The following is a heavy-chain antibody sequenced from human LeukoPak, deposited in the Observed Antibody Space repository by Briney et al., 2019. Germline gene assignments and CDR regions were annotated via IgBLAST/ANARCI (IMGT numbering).Heavy chain of an antibody. D-gene: IGHD6-19*01. CDR3: ARDGQWLVFDAFDI. CDR2: INWNGGST. J-gene: IGHJ3*02. V-gene: IGHV3-20*04. CDR1: GFSFRDRY. Sequence: GGSLRLSCAATGFSFRDRYMSWVRQAPGKGLEWVSGINWNGGSTGYADSVKGRFTISRDNAKNSLYLQMNSLRAEDTALYYCARDGQWLVFDAFDIWGQGTMVTVSS.